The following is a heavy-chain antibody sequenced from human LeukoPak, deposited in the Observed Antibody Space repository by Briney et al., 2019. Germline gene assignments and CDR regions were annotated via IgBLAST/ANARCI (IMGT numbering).Heavy chain of an antibody. CDR1: GFSLSTYW. Sequence: QPGGSLRLSCAASGFSLSTYWVTWVRQAPGTGLEWVANTNPGGTETYYVEPVKGRFTISRDNAKNLVYLQMNSLRAEDSAVYHCGRFGYVAGVDLWGQGTLVTVSS. CDR3: GRFGYVAGVDL. CDR2: TNPGGTET. V-gene: IGHV3-7*01. J-gene: IGHJ4*02. D-gene: IGHD6-19*01.